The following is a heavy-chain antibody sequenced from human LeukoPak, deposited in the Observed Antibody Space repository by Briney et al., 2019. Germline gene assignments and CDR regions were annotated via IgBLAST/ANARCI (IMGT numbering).Heavy chain of an antibody. CDR3: ARDRDYGDYVYVFDY. Sequence: GASVKVSRKASGYTFTGYYMHWVRQAPGQGLEWMGWINPNSGGTNYAQKFQGRVTMTRDTSISTAYMELSRLRSDDTAVYYCARDRDYGDYVYVFDYWGQGTLVTASS. J-gene: IGHJ4*02. D-gene: IGHD4-17*01. CDR2: INPNSGGT. V-gene: IGHV1-2*02. CDR1: GYTFTGYY.